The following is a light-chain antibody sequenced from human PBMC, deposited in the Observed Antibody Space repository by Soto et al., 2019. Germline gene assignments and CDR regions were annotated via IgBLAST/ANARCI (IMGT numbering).Light chain of an antibody. Sequence: DIVMTQSPDSLAVSLGERATINCKSSQSVLHSPTNNNYLAWYQKKPGQPPKLLIYWASTRESGVPDRFSGSGSGTDFNLTINSLQAEYAAVYYCHQYDSIPRTFGQGTKVEIK. V-gene: IGKV4-1*01. CDR3: HQYDSIPRT. CDR2: WAS. CDR1: QSVLHSPTNNNY. J-gene: IGKJ1*01.